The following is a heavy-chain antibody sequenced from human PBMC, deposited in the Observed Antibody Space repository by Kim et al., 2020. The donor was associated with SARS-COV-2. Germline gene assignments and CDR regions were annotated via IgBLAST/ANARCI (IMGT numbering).Heavy chain of an antibody. V-gene: IGHV3-23*01. J-gene: IGHJ6*02. D-gene: IGHD3-22*01. CDR1: GFTFSSYA. CDR2: ISGSGGST. Sequence: GGSLRLSCAASGFTFSSYAMSWVRQTPGKGLEWVSVISGSGGSTYYADSVKGRFTISRDDSKNTLYLQMNSLRAEDSAVYYCVKAISAYYHTGMDVWGQGTTVTVSS. CDR3: VKAISAYYHTGMDV.